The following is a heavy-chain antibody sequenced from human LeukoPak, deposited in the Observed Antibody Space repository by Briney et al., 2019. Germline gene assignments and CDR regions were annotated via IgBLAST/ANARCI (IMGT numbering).Heavy chain of an antibody. J-gene: IGHJ4*02. Sequence: AGGSLRLSCAASEFTLSNYGMNWVRQAPGKGLEWVSYISSSSSAINYADSVKGRFTISRDNGKNSLYLQMNSLRVEDTAVYYCARGGAARPDYWGQGTLVTVSS. CDR3: ARGGAARPDY. D-gene: IGHD6-6*01. V-gene: IGHV3-48*01. CDR2: ISSSSSAI. CDR1: EFTLSNYG.